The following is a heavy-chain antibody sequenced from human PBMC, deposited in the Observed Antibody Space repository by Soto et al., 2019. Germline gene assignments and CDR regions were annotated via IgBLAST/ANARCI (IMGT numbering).Heavy chain of an antibody. V-gene: IGHV1-69*13. Sequence: GASVKVSCKASGGTFSSYTISWVRQAPGQGLEWMGGIIPIFGTVNYAQRFQGRVTITADESTNTAYMELSSLRSEDTAVYYCARDKNDSGSYSNQYYHYGMDVCGQGTTVTVSS. CDR2: IIPIFGTV. D-gene: IGHD3-10*01. J-gene: IGHJ6*02. CDR3: ARDKNDSGSYSNQYYHYGMDV. CDR1: GGTFSSYT.